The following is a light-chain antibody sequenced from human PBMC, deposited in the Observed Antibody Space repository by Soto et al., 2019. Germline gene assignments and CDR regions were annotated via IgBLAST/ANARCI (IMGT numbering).Light chain of an antibody. CDR1: SSNIGAGYD. CDR3: QSYDSSLSGSYV. J-gene: IGLJ1*01. CDR2: GNS. V-gene: IGLV1-40*01. Sequence: QSVLTQPPSVSGSPGQRVTISSTGSSSNIGAGYDVHWYQQLPGTAPKLLIYGNSNRPSGVPDRFSGSKSGTSASLAITGLQAEDEADYYCQSYDSSLSGSYVFGTGTKVTVL.